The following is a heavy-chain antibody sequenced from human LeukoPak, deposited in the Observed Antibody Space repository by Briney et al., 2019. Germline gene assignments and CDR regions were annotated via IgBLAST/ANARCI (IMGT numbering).Heavy chain of an antibody. CDR3: ARGLRYFDWLSIGFDY. D-gene: IGHD3-9*01. V-gene: IGHV3-20*04. Sequence: GGSLRLSCAASGFTFDAYGMSWVRHAPGKGLEWVSGINWNGGSPGYADSVKGRFTISRDNSNNSLYLQMSSLRAEDTALYYCARGLRYFDWLSIGFDYWGQGTLVTVSS. J-gene: IGHJ4*02. CDR2: INWNGGSP. CDR1: GFTFDAYG.